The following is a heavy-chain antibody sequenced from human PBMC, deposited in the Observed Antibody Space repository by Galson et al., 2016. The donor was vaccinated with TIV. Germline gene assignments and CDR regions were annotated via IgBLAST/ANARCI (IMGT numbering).Heavy chain of an antibody. V-gene: IGHV4-30-4*01. CDR2: IYYSGST. D-gene: IGHD3-22*01. Sequence: LSLTCAVFGGSISNGDYYWSWIRQPPGKGLEWIGYIYYSGSTKINPSLKSRLTMSVDRSRNQFSLRLYSVTAADTAVYFCARDAGTYYHAFDVWGQGTMVTVSS. J-gene: IGHJ3*01. CDR3: ARDAGTYYHAFDV. CDR1: GGSISNGDYY.